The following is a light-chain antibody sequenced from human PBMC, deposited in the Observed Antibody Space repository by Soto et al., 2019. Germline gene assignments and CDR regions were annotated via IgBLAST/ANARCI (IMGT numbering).Light chain of an antibody. CDR3: QQYGSSPMYT. Sequence: DIVMTQSPDSLAVSLGERATITCKSSQNLLYSSNNKDYLAWYQQKPGQPPKVLIYWASTRESGVPDRFSGSGSATDFTLTISRLEPEDFAVYYCQQYGSSPMYTFGQGTKLEIK. CDR1: QNLLYSSNNKDY. V-gene: IGKV4-1*01. J-gene: IGKJ2*01. CDR2: WAS.